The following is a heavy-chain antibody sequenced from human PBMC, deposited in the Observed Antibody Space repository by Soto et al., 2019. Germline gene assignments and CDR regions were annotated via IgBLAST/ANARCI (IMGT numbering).Heavy chain of an antibody. Sequence: SETLSLTCTVSGGSISSYYWSWIRQPPGKGLEWIGYIYYSGSTNYNPSLKSRVTISVDTSKNQFSLKLSSVTAADTAVYYCARALGYCSSTSCYGIYYYYYYGMDVWGQGPTVTVYS. J-gene: IGHJ6*02. CDR1: GGSISSYY. CDR2: IYYSGST. V-gene: IGHV4-59*01. CDR3: ARALGYCSSTSCYGIYYYYYYGMDV. D-gene: IGHD2-2*01.